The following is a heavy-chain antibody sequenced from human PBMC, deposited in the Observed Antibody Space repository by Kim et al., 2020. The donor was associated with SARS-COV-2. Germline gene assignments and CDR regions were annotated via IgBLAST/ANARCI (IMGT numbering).Heavy chain of an antibody. Sequence: SETLSLTCAVSGGSISSSNWWSWVRQPPGKGLEWIGEIYHSGSTNYNPSLKSRVTISVDKSKNQFSLKLSSVTAADTAVYYCARVTGGTVVTPSLGWFDPWGQGTLVTVSS. J-gene: IGHJ5*02. D-gene: IGHD2-15*01. CDR3: ARVTGGTVVTPSLGWFDP. V-gene: IGHV4-4*02. CDR1: GGSISSSNW. CDR2: IYHSGST.